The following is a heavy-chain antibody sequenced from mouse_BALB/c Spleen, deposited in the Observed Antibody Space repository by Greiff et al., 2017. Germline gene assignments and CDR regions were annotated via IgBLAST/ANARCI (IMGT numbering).Heavy chain of an antibody. CDR2: IYPGSGST. J-gene: IGHJ2*01. Sequence: ESGPELVKPGASVKMSCKASGYTFTDYVISWVKQRTGQGLEWIGEIYPGSGSTYYNEKFKGKATLTADKSSNTAYMQLSSLTSEDSAVYFCARWGGLRREFDYWGQGTTLTVSS. CDR3: ARWGGLRREFDY. D-gene: IGHD2-4*01. V-gene: IGHV1-77*01. CDR1: GYTFTDYV.